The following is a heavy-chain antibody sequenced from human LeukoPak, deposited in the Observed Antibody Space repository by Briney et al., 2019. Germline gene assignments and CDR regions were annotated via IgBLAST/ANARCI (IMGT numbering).Heavy chain of an antibody. CDR1: GFTFSSYW. CDR3: ARGAYSTVY. J-gene: IGHJ4*02. D-gene: IGHD6-13*01. Sequence: GGSLRLSCAASGFTFSSYWMTWVRQAPGKGLEWVANIKQDGSEKYYVDSVKGRFTISRDNAKNSLYLQMDSLKAEDTAMYYCARGAYSTVYWGQGTLVTVSS. CDR2: IKQDGSEK. V-gene: IGHV3-7*04.